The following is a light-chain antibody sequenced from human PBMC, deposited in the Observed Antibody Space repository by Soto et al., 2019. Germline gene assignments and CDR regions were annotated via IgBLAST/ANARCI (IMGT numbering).Light chain of an antibody. V-gene: IGLV2-14*01. CDR2: DVS. J-gene: IGLJ1*01. Sequence: QSVLTQPASVSGSPGQSITISCTGTSIDVGGYNYFAWYKQHPGKAPKFMIYDVSNRPSGVSNRFSGSKSGNTASLTISGLQAEDEADYYCCSYTTSNTRQIVFGTGTKATVL. CDR3: CSYTTSNTRQIV. CDR1: SIDVGGYNY.